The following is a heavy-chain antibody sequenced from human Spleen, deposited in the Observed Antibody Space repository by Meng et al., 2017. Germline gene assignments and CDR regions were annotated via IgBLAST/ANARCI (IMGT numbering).Heavy chain of an antibody. D-gene: IGHD3-10*01. CDR1: GGSISSGSYY. J-gene: IGHJ3*02. Sequence: SETLSLTCTVSGGSISSGSYYWSWIRQPAGKGLEWIGRIYTGGSTNYNPSLKSRVTISVDTSKNQFSLKLSSVTAADTALYYCARPLWFGELQGAFDIWGQGTMVTVSS. CDR3: ARPLWFGELQGAFDI. V-gene: IGHV4-61*02. CDR2: IYTGGST.